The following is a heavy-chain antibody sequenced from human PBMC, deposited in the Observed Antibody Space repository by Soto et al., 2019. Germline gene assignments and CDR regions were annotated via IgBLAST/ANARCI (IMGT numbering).Heavy chain of an antibody. V-gene: IGHV1-18*01. J-gene: IGHJ6*02. CDR3: ARGGFYDSSGARNYYYDGMNV. Sequence: QVQLVQSGAEVKKPGASVKVSCKASGYTFTSYGINWVRQAPGQGLEWLGWISAYDGYTNYAQILQGRVSMTTDISTKTDYMELRSLRSDDKAMYYCARGGFYDSSGARNYYYDGMNVWGQGTTVTVSS. CDR2: ISAYDGYT. CDR1: GYTFTSYG. D-gene: IGHD3-22*01.